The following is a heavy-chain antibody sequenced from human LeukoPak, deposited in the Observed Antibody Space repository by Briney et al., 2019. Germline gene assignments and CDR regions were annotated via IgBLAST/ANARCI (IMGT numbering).Heavy chain of an antibody. CDR3: AREGLAFDY. CDR2: ISSSGSTI. D-gene: IGHD3/OR15-3a*01. CDR1: GLTFSSYE. V-gene: IGHV3-48*03. Sequence: GGSLRLSCAASGLTFSSYEMNWVRQAPGKGLEWVSYISSSGSTIYYADSVKGRFTISRDNAKNSLYLQMNSLRAEDTALYYCAREGLAFDYWGQGTLVTVSS. J-gene: IGHJ4*02.